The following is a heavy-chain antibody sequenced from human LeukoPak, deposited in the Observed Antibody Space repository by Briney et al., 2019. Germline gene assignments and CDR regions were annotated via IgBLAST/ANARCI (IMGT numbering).Heavy chain of an antibody. Sequence: SQTLSLTCAISGDSVSSNSAAWNWIRQSPSRGLEWLGRTYYRAKWYNDYAVSVNSRITINPDTSKNQFSLQLNSVTPEDTAVYYCARGSTVVTPYEYFQHWGQGTLVTVSS. D-gene: IGHD4-23*01. CDR2: TYYRAKWYN. CDR3: ARGSTVVTPYEYFQH. J-gene: IGHJ1*01. V-gene: IGHV6-1*01. CDR1: GDSVSSNSAA.